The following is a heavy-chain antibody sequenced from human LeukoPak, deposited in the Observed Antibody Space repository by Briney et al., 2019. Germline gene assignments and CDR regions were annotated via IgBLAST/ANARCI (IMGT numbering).Heavy chain of an antibody. D-gene: IGHD2-21*02. CDR3: ANSCGGDCELFEY. J-gene: IGHJ4*02. V-gene: IGHV3-23*05. CDR1: GFPFSSYS. CDR2: IYYADDYT. Sequence: GGSLRLSCAASGFIASGFPFSSYSMSWVRQAQGKGLEWVSTIYYADDYTYYANSVKGRFTISRDNSKNTLFLQMNSLRAEDTAVYYCANSCGGDCELFEYWGQGTLVTVSS.